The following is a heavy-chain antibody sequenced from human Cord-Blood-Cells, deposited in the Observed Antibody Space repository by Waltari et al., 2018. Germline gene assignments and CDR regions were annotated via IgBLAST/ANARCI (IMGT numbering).Heavy chain of an antibody. CDR2: IDSGGST. J-gene: IGHJ4*02. Sequence: EVQLVESGGGLIQPGGSLRLSCAASGFTVSSNYMSWVRQAPGKGVEGVSVIDSGGSTYYADTVKGRFTISRDNSKNTLYLQRNSLRAEDTAVYYCARDVHDSSGYYPHWGQGTLVTVSS. D-gene: IGHD3-22*01. CDR3: ARDVHDSSGYYPH. CDR1: GFTVSSNY. V-gene: IGHV3-53*01.